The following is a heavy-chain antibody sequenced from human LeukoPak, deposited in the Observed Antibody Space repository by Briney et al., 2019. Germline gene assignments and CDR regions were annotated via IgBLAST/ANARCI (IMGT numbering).Heavy chain of an antibody. CDR3: AKGAGSYLYYFDY. Sequence: GGSLRLSCAASGVTFSSYAMGWVRQAPGKGLEWVSAISGSGGSTYYADSVKGRFTISRDNSKNTLYLQMNSLRAEDTAVYYCAKGAGSYLYYFDYWGQGTLVTVSS. D-gene: IGHD3-10*01. CDR2: ISGSGGST. V-gene: IGHV3-23*01. CDR1: GVTFSSYA. J-gene: IGHJ4*02.